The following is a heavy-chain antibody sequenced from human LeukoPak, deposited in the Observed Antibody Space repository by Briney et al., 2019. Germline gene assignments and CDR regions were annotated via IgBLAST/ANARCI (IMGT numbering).Heavy chain of an antibody. CDR2: MHTRGNT. CDR3: ARDSAATYFDY. CDR1: GGSVSSGNYY. V-gene: IGHV4-61*02. J-gene: IGHJ4*02. Sequence: SQTLSLTCTVSGGSVSSGNYYWTWIRQPAGKGLEWIGRMHTRGNTDYNPSLKSRVTISIDTSKNQFSLKLSSVTAADTAVYYCARDSAATYFDYWGQGTLVTVSS. D-gene: IGHD6-25*01.